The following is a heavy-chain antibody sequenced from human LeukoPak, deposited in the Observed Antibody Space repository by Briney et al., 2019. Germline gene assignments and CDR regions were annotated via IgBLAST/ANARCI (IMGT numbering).Heavy chain of an antibody. V-gene: IGHV3-30*04. CDR2: ISYDGSNK. CDR3: ARDQKDYGSGSYYAPSDY. D-gene: IGHD3-10*01. J-gene: IGHJ4*02. Sequence: GGSLRLSCAASGFTFSSYAMHWVRQAPGKGLEWVAVISYDGSNKYYADSVKGRFTISRDNSKNTLYLQMNSLRAGDTAVYYCARDQKDYGSGSYYAPSDYWGQGTLVTVSS. CDR1: GFTFSSYA.